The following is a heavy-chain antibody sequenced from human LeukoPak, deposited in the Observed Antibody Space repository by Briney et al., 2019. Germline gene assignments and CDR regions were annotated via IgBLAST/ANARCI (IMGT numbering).Heavy chain of an antibody. J-gene: IGHJ3*02. Sequence: GASVKVSCKASGYTFTSYGISWVRQAPGQGLEWMGWISAYNGNTNYAQKLQGRVTMTTDTSTSTAYMELRSLRSDDTAVYYCARGDTYYYDSSGYFCAFDIWGQGTMVTVSS. CDR2: ISAYNGNT. CDR1: GYTFTSYG. D-gene: IGHD3-22*01. V-gene: IGHV1-18*01. CDR3: ARGDTYYYDSSGYFCAFDI.